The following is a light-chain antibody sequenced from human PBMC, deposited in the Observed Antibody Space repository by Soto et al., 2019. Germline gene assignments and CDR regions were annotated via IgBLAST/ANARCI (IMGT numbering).Light chain of an antibody. Sequence: QSALTQPASVSGFPGQSITISCAGSSRDVGAYGHVSWYQHHPGKAPKFILYEVDHRPSGVSDRFSGSQSGDTASLTISGPQPGDEAEYYSCSDTTHGTYVFRSGTKVAVL. CDR3: CSDTTHGTYV. CDR1: SRDVGAYGH. V-gene: IGLV2-14*01. J-gene: IGLJ1*01. CDR2: EVD.